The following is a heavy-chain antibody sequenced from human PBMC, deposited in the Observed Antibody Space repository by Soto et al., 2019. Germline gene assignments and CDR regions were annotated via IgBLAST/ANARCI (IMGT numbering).Heavy chain of an antibody. CDR3: AKDSISDRETFNFDS. CDR1: ELNCIDYA. CDR2: ISGGGGGT. D-gene: IGHD1-26*01. V-gene: IGHV3-23*01. Sequence: GGPHRHPKSASELNCIDYARNRIRQTNGKGLEWVSGISGGGGGTYYADSVKGRLIISRDNSKKTVYLQMNSLRAEDTAFYYCAKDSISDRETFNFDSWGQGTLVTVSS. J-gene: IGHJ4*02.